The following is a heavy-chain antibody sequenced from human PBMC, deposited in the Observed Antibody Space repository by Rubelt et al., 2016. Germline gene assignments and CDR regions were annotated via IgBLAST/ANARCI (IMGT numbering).Heavy chain of an antibody. CDR2: IHPGDSII. D-gene: IGHD2-2*01. J-gene: IGHJ5*01. CDR3: ARQPAEGWFDS. CDR1: GYRFTRST. V-gene: IGHV5-51*01. Sequence: EVQLVQSGAEVKKPGESLMISCQTSGYRFTRSTIGWVRQMPGEGLEWMGVIHPGDSIIRYNPSFQGQVTISVAKSISTAYLQWSSLEASDTATYFCARQPAEGWFDSWGQGTLVTVSS.